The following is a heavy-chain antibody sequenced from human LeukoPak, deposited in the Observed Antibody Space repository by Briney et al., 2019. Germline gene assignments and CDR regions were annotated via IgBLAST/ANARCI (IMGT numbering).Heavy chain of an antibody. CDR3: ARSDPVNAFDI. Sequence: GGSLRLSCAASGFTVSSNYMSWVRQAPGKGLEWVSVIYSGGSTYYADSVRGRFTLSRDNCKNTLYIQMNSLRAEDTAVYYCARSDPVNAFDIWGQGTMVTVSS. CDR1: GFTVSSNY. J-gene: IGHJ3*02. V-gene: IGHV3-53*01. CDR2: IYSGGST.